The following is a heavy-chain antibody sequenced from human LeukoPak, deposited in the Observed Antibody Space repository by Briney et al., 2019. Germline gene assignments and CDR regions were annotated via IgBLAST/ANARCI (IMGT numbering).Heavy chain of an antibody. Sequence: GGSLRLSCAASGFTFSNYAMSWVRQAPGKGLEWVSSITRGGVTTYYADSVKGRFTISRDQTKNILFLQMNSLRAEDTAVYYCAKDKEVCRGTSCTLFDSWGQGTLVTVSS. CDR1: GFTFSNYA. CDR2: ITRGGVTT. J-gene: IGHJ4*02. CDR3: AKDKEVCRGTSCTLFDS. D-gene: IGHD2-2*01. V-gene: IGHV3-23*01.